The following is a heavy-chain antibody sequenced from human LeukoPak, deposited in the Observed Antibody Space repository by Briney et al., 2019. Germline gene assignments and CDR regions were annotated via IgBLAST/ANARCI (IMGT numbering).Heavy chain of an antibody. CDR2: ISGSGGST. V-gene: IGHV3-23*01. CDR1: GFTFSSYA. D-gene: IGHD2-2*01. J-gene: IGHJ4*02. Sequence: PGGSLRLSCAASGFTFSSYAMSWVRQAPGKGLEWVSAISGSGGSTYYADSVKGRFTISRDNSKNTLYLQMNSLRAEDTAVYYCAKSPAYCSSTSCYYFDYWGQGTLVTVSS. CDR3: AKSPAYCSSTSCYYFDY.